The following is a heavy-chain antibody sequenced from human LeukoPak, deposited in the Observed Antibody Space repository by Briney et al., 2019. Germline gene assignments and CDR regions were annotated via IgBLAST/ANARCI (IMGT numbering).Heavy chain of an antibody. V-gene: IGHV3-33*06. CDR2: IWYDGSNK. J-gene: IGHJ4*02. D-gene: IGHD3-22*01. CDR3: AKDEKGGSGYYYVSYFDY. Sequence: GRSLRLSCAASGFTFSSYAMHWVRQSPGKGLEWVAVIWYDGSNKYYADSVKGRFTISRDNSKNTLYLQMNSLGAEDTAVYYCAKDEKGGSGYYYVSYFDYWGQGTLVTVSS. CDR1: GFTFSSYA.